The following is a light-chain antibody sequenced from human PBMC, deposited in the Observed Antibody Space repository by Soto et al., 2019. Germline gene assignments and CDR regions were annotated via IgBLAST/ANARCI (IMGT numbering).Light chain of an antibody. CDR3: QQYGSSVT. J-gene: IGKJ1*01. Sequence: EIVLTQSPGTLSLSPGERATLSCRASQSIRSHYLAWYQQKPGQAPRLHISGAHNRAPGIPDRFSGSESGTDFTLRISRLEPEDFAVYYCQQYGSSVTFGQGTKVEIK. CDR2: GAH. V-gene: IGKV3-20*01. CDR1: QSIRSHY.